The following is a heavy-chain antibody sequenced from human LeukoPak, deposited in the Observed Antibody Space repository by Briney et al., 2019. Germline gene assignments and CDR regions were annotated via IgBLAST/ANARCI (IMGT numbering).Heavy chain of an antibody. J-gene: IGHJ4*02. CDR2: IYYSGST. CDR3: AAGNYYFDY. D-gene: IGHD1-7*01. CDR1: GGSISNYY. V-gene: IGHV4-59*01. Sequence: SETLSLTCTVSGGSISNYYWSWIRQPPGKGLEWIGYIYYSGSTNYNPSLKSRVTMSVDTSKNQFSLKLSSVTAAYTAVYYFAAGNYYFDYWGQGTLVTVSS.